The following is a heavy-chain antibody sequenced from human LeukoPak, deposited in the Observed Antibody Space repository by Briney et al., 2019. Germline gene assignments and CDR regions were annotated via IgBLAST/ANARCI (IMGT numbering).Heavy chain of an antibody. Sequence: GGSLRLSCAASGFTFSNYWMSWVRQAPGKGLEWVANIKQDGSEKYYVDSVKGRFTISRDNAKNSLYLQMNSLTTEDTAVYYYARDYRSSSGRSIDYWGQGTLVPVSS. CDR2: IKQDGSEK. D-gene: IGHD6-6*01. CDR1: GFTFSNYW. CDR3: ARDYRSSSGRSIDY. J-gene: IGHJ4*02. V-gene: IGHV3-7*01.